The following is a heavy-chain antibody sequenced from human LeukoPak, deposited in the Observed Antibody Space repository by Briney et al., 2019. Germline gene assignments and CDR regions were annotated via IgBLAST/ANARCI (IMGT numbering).Heavy chain of an antibody. D-gene: IGHD3-10*01. J-gene: IGHJ5*02. V-gene: IGHV4-31*03. CDR3: ARGRITMVRGPLGP. Sequence: PSQTLSLTCTVSGGSISSGGYYWSWIRQHPGKGLERIGYIYYSGSTYYNPSLKSRVTISVDTSKNQFSLKLSSVTAADTAVYYCARGRITMVRGPLGPWGQGTLVTVSS. CDR1: GGSISSGGYY. CDR2: IYYSGST.